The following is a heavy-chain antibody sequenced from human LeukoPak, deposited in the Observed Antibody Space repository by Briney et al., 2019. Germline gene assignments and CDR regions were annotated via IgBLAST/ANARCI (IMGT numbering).Heavy chain of an antibody. D-gene: IGHD3-22*01. Sequence: PSETLSLTCSVSGGSISSDHWNWIRQTPGKGLEWIGRIYTSGSTNYNPSLKSRVTMSVDTSKNQFSLKLSSVTAADTAVYYCARENYYDSSGYPYPFDYWGQGTLVTVSS. CDR3: ARENYYDSSGYPYPFDY. CDR1: GGSISSDH. J-gene: IGHJ4*02. CDR2: IYTSGST. V-gene: IGHV4-4*07.